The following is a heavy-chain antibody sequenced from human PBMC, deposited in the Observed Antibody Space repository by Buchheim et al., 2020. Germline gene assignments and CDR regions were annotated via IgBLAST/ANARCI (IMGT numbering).Heavy chain of an antibody. CDR2: VKSKTDGGTT. D-gene: IGHD1-26*01. CDR3: TSEGSGSYFDS. CDR1: GFTFSDYY. V-gene: IGHV3-15*01. Sequence: VQLVESGGGLVKPGGSLRLSCAASGFTFSDYYMSWIRQAPGKGLEWVGRVKSKTDGGTTDYAAPVKGRFSISRDDSKNKLYLQMDSLKIEDTAVYYCTSEGSGSYFDSWGQGTL. J-gene: IGHJ4*02.